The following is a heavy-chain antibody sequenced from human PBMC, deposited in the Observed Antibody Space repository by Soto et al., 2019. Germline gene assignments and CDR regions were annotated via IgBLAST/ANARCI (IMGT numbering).Heavy chain of an antibody. J-gene: IGHJ5*02. CDR1: GGSISSGTW. D-gene: IGHD2-2*01. CDR3: ARRVPAAPNWFDP. V-gene: IGHV4-4*02. CDR2: IYHSGSP. Sequence: GTLSLRCAVSGGSISSGTWWSCVRQPPGRGLEWIGEIYHSGSPNYNPSLKSRVTMSVDKSKNLFSLRLSSVTAADSALYYCARRVPAAPNWFDPWGQGTLVTVSS.